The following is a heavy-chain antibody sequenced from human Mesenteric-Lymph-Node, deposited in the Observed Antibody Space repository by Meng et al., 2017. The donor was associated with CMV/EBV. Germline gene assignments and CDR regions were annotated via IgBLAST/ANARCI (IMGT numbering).Heavy chain of an antibody. Sequence: SETLSLTCAVYGGSFSGYYWSWIRQPPGKGLEWIGEINHSGSTNYNPSLKSRVTISVDTSKNQFSLKVRSVTAADTALYYCARGRTPSDYWGQGTLVTVSS. CDR3: ARGRTPSDY. CDR2: INHSGST. CDR1: GGSFSGYY. V-gene: IGHV4-34*01. J-gene: IGHJ4*02.